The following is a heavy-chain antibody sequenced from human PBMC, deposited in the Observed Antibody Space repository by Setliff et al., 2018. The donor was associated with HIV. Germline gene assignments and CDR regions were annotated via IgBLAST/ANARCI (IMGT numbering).Heavy chain of an antibody. V-gene: IGHV4-4*08. D-gene: IGHD2-21*01. CDR3: ARLFIPNYFDP. CDR2: IYTSGST. J-gene: IGHJ5*02. CDR1: GGSISSYY. Sequence: ASETLSLTCTVSGGSISSYYWSWIRQPPGKGLEWIGYIYTSGSTNYNPSLKSRVTISIDTSTNQFSLKLSSVTAADTAVYYCARLFIPNYFDPWGQGTLVTVSS.